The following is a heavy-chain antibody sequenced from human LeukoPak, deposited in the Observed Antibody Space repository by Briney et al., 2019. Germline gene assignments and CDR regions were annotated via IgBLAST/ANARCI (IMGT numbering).Heavy chain of an antibody. D-gene: IGHD2-15*01. V-gene: IGHV3-30*04. CDR2: ISYDGSNK. Sequence: GGPLRLSCAASGFTFSSYAMHWLRQAPGKALEGVADISYDGSNKYYGDSVKGRFTISRDNSKNTLYLQMNSLRAEDTAVYYCARGGWAPGPEKSECSDYWGQGTLVTVSS. CDR1: GFTFSSYA. CDR3: ARGGWAPGPEKSECSDY. J-gene: IGHJ4*02.